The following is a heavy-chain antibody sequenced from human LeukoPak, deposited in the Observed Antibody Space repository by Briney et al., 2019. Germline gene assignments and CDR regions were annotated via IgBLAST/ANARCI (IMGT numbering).Heavy chain of an antibody. D-gene: IGHD3/OR15-3a*01. Sequence: PSETLSLTCTVSGGSIRSSYYYWGWIRQPPGKGLEWIGYIYYSGSTNYNPSLKSRVTISVDKSKNQFSLKLSSVTAADTAVYYCARVRDLLLDYWGQGTLVTVSS. CDR2: IYYSGST. CDR1: GGSIRSSYYY. V-gene: IGHV4-61*05. CDR3: ARVRDLLLDY. J-gene: IGHJ4*02.